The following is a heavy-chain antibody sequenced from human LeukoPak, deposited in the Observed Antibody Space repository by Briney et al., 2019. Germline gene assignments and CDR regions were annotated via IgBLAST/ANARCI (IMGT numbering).Heavy chain of an antibody. V-gene: IGHV4-38-2*02. CDR2: LSHSGST. J-gene: IGHJ4*02. CDR1: GYSINSGYY. CDR3: ARNYYDSSAYYYVLSYFDY. D-gene: IGHD3-22*01. Sequence: SEALSLTCTVSGYSINSGYYWDWIRQPPGKGLEWIGTLSHSGSTYYNPSLKSRVTISVDTSKNQFSLKLSSVTAADTAAYYCARNYYDSSAYYYVLSYFDYWGQGTLVTVSS.